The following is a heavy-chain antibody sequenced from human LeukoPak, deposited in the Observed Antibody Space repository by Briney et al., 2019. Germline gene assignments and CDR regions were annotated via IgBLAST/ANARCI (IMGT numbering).Heavy chain of an antibody. CDR1: GGSISTYY. CDR3: ARDKRLDGMDV. D-gene: IGHD6-25*01. J-gene: IGHJ6*02. V-gene: IGHV4-4*07. CDR2: FFPSGST. Sequence: PSETLSLTCTVSGGSISTYYWSWLRQPAGKALELIGRFFPSGSTNYNPSLKTRVTISVDTSKNQFSLRLSSVTAADTAIYYCARDKRLDGMDVWGQGTTVTVSS.